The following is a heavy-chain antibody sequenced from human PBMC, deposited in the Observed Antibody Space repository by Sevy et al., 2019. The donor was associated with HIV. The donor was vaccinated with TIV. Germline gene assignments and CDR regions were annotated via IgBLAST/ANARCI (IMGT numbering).Heavy chain of an antibody. J-gene: IGHJ5*02. CDR2: IDPKYGET. CDR1: GHSLNTLS. D-gene: IGHD2-15*01. V-gene: IGHV1-24*01. CDR3: AILGLRYCSGASCYQGDWFDP. Sequence: ASVKVSCRVSGHSLNTLSIHWVRQAPGKGLEWMGSIDPKYGETIYAQKFQGRVTMTDDTSADTAYMELSSLTFEDTTVYYCAILGLRYCSGASCYQGDWFDPWGQGTLVTVSS.